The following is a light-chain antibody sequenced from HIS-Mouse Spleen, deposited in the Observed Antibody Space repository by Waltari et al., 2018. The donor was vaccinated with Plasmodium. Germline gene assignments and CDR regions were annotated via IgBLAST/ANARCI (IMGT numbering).Light chain of an antibody. CDR2: AAS. V-gene: IGKV1-39*01. CDR1: QSISSY. Sequence: DIQMTQSPSSLSASVGDRVTITCRASQSISSYCNWYQQKPGKALKLLIYAASSLQSGVPPRFSGSGSRTDFTLTISCLQPEDFATYYCLQSYSTWAFGQGTEVEIK. J-gene: IGKJ1*01. CDR3: LQSYSTWA.